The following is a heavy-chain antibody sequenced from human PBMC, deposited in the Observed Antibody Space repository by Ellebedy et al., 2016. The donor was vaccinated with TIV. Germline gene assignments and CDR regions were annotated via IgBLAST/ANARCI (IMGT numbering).Heavy chain of an antibody. Sequence: GESLKISCAASGFTFSSYAMSWVRQAPGKGLEWVSAISGSGGSTYYADSVKGRFTISRDNSKNTLYLQMNSLKTEDTAVYYCTTASMTTVVTPLTFGMDVWGQGTTVTVSS. D-gene: IGHD4-23*01. CDR2: ISGSGGST. CDR3: TTASMTTVVTPLTFGMDV. CDR1: GFTFSSYA. J-gene: IGHJ6*02. V-gene: IGHV3-23*01.